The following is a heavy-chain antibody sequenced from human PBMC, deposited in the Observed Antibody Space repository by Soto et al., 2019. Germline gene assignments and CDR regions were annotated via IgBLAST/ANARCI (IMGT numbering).Heavy chain of an antibody. Sequence: GWSLRLSCAASGFTFSAYSMHWIRQAPGEGLEWVAVVSNDASQKYYADSMKGRFTISRDNSKDTVYLQMNSLRAEDTAVYYCARVLRATPVYWGQGTLVTVSS. CDR2: VSNDASQK. D-gene: IGHD1-26*01. CDR3: ARVLRATPVY. CDR1: GFTFSAYS. V-gene: IGHV3-30*04. J-gene: IGHJ4*02.